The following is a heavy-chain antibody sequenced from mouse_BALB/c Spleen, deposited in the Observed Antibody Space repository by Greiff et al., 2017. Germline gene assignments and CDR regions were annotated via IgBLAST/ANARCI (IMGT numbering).Heavy chain of an antibody. D-gene: IGHD2-1*01. CDR2: ISSGGST. CDR3: ARGSRNYDYFDY. Sequence: EVMLVESGGGLVKPGGSLKLSCAASGFTFSSYAMSWVRQTPEKRLEWVAYISSGGSTYYPDSVKGRFTISRDNARNILYLQMSSLRSEDTAMYYCARGSRNYDYFDYWGQGTTLTVSS. CDR1: GFTFSSYA. J-gene: IGHJ2*01. V-gene: IGHV5-6-5*01.